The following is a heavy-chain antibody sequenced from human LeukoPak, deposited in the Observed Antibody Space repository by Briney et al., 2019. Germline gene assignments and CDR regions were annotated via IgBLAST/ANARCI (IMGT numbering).Heavy chain of an antibody. CDR1: GFTFSSYS. D-gene: IGHD3-3*01. V-gene: IGHV3-21*01. CDR2: ISSSSSYI. J-gene: IGHJ4*02. Sequence: GGSLRLSCAASGFTFSSYSMNWVRQAPGKGLEWVSSISSSSSYIYYADSVKGRFTISRDNAKNSLYLQMNSLRAEDTAVYYCARDSDFWSGYGFDYWGQGTLVTVSS. CDR3: ARDSDFWSGYGFDY.